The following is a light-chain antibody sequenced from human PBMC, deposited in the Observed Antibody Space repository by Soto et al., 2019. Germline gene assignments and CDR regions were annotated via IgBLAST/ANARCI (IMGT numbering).Light chain of an antibody. CDR1: QSLSSR. CDR2: ETS. V-gene: IGKV1-39*01. Sequence: IRMTQSPSSLSASVGDTVTITCRASQSLSSRLTWYQQKPGEAPKLLIYETSSFDSGVPSRFSGSGSASDFSLTINSLQPEDFETYYCAHSFSQPYTFGQGTKLEIK. J-gene: IGKJ2*01. CDR3: AHSFSQPYT.